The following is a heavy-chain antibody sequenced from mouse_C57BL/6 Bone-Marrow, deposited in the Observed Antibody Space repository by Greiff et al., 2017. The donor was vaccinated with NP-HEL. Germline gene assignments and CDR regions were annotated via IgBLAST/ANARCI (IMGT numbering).Heavy chain of an antibody. CDR2: ISNGGGST. CDR1: GFTFSDYY. V-gene: IGHV5-12*01. J-gene: IGHJ1*03. CDR3: ARLNGGYFDV. Sequence: EVKLVESGGGLVQPGGSLKLSCAASGFTFSDYYMYWVRQTPEKRLEWVAYISNGGGSTYYPDTVKGRFTISRDNAKNTLYLQMSRLKSEDTAMYYCARLNGGYFDVWGTGTTVTVSS.